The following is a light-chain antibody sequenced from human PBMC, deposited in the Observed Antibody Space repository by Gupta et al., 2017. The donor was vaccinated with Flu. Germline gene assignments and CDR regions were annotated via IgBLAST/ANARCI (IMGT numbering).Light chain of an antibody. V-gene: IGLV2-14*01. CDR2: EVS. CDR3: SSNTSSSTRV. Sequence: ALTQSACASGAPGPSITISCTGTSSDVGGYNYVSWYQQHPGKSPKLMLYEVSNRPSGVSNRFSGSKSGNTASLTISVHQDEDEADYYCSSNTSSSTRVFGTGTKVTVL. CDR1: SSDVGGYNY. J-gene: IGLJ1*01.